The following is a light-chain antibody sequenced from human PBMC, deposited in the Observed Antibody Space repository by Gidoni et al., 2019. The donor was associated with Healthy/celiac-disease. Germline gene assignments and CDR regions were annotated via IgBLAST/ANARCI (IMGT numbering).Light chain of an antibody. CDR3: QQYGSSPLIT. V-gene: IGKV3-20*01. CDR1: QSVSSSY. CDR2: GAS. Sequence: EIVLTQSPGNLSLSPGERATLPCRASQSVSSSYLAWYQQKPGQAPRLLSYGASSRATGIPDMFSGSGSGTDFTLTISRLEPEEFAVYYCQQYGSSPLITFGQGTRLEIK. J-gene: IGKJ5*01.